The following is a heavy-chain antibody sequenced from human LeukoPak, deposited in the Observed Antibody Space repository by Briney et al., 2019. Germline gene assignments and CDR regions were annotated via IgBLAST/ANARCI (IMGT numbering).Heavy chain of an antibody. CDR1: GFTFSSYD. CDR2: ISTSSRTI. CDR3: ARGLGF. V-gene: IGHV3-48*01. D-gene: IGHD6-25*01. Sequence: GGSLRLSCAGSGFTFSSYDMNWVRQAPGKGLEWLAYISTSSRTIYYAESVKGRFNISRDNAKNSLYLQMNTLRAEDTAVYYCARGLGFWGQGTLVTVSS. J-gene: IGHJ4*02.